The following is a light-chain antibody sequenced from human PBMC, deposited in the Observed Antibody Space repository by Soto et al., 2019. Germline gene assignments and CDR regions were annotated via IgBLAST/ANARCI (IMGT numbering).Light chain of an antibody. V-gene: IGKV3-15*01. CDR2: GAS. J-gene: IGKJ1*01. CDR1: QSVSSN. CDR3: QQYNNWPPWT. Sequence: EIVMTQSPATLSVSPGERATLSCRASQSVSSNLAWYQQKPGQAPRLLIYGASTRATGIPARFSGIVSGTEFTLTISSLQSEDFAVYYCQQYNNWPPWTFGQGTKVEIK.